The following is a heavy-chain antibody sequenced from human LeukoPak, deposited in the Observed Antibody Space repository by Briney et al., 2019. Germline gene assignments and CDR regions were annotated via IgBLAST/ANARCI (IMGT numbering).Heavy chain of an antibody. D-gene: IGHD6-19*01. Sequence: GGSLRLSCAASGFTFSSYAMSWVRQAPGKGLEWVSAISGSGGSTYYADSVKGRFTISRDNSKNTLYLQMNSLRAEDTAVYYCAKDRSRSGWYIWYLDLWGRGTLVTVSS. J-gene: IGHJ2*01. CDR2: ISGSGGST. CDR1: GFTFSSYA. CDR3: AKDRSRSGWYIWYLDL. V-gene: IGHV3-23*01.